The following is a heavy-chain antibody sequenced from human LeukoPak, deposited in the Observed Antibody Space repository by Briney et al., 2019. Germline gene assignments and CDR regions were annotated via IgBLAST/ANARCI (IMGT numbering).Heavy chain of an antibody. Sequence: GGSLRLSCAAPGFTFSSYAMSWVRQAPGKGLEWVSAISGSGGSTYYADSVKGRFTISRDNSKNTLYLQMNSLRAEDTAVYYCAKTGSSSWYRTRFDPWGQGTLVTVSS. CDR1: GFTFSSYA. V-gene: IGHV3-23*01. CDR3: AKTGSSSWYRTRFDP. D-gene: IGHD6-13*01. CDR2: ISGSGGST. J-gene: IGHJ5*02.